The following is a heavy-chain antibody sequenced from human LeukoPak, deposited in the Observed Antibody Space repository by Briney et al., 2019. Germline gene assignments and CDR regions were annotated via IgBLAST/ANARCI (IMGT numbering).Heavy chain of an antibody. Sequence: PGGSLRLSCAASGFTFAGYAMNWVRQAPGKGLEWVSYISSSGATIYSADSVKGRFTISRDNAKNSLCLQMNRLRPQDTACYYCARDFDHIGSVSEQDALDIWGEGAMVTVSS. D-gene: IGHD1-26*01. CDR2: ISSSGATI. CDR1: GFTFAGYA. CDR3: ARDFDHIGSVSEQDALDI. V-gene: IGHV3-48*03. J-gene: IGHJ3*02.